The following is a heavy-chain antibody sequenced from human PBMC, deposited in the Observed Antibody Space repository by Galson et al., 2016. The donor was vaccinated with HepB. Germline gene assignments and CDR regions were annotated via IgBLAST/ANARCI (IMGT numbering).Heavy chain of an antibody. V-gene: IGHV1-58*01. D-gene: IGHD6-13*01. CDR3: AAGANGSPPGIAGAAT. J-gene: IGHJ4*02. Sequence: SVKVSCKASGFTVSKTGVQWVRQARGQRPEWLGWIVLGSGSTSYAQKLQERVTITADKSTTTIYMELRGLRSADTAGYYCAAGANGSPPGIAGAATWGQGSLVTVSS. CDR2: IVLGSGST. CDR1: GFTVSKTG.